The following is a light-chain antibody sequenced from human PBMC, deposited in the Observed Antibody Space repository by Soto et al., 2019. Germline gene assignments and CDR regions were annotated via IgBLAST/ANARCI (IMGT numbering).Light chain of an antibody. CDR2: GAS. CDR1: QSVSSS. J-gene: IGKJ1*01. V-gene: IGKV3-11*01. CDR3: QQRSNWPT. Sequence: EIVMTQSPATLSVSPGERATLSCRVSQSVSSSLAWYQQKPGQAPRLLIYGASNRATGIPARFSGSGSGTDFTLTISSLEPEDFAVYYCQQRSNWPTFGQGTKVDIK.